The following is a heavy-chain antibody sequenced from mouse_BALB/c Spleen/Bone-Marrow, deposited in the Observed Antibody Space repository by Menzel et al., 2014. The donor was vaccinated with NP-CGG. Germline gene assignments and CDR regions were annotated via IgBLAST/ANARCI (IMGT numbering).Heavy chain of an antibody. CDR3: ARHAYYDQTEFSFMY. CDR1: GFTFSNYG. J-gene: IGHJ3*01. CDR2: ISGGGSYT. Sequence: EVLLVESGGGLVKSGGSLKLSCAASGFTFSNYGMSWVRQTPEKRLEWVATISGGGSYTFYSDSVKGRFTISRDNAKNNLYLQLSRLRSEDTSLYYWARHAYYDQTEFSFMYWGQGTLVTVSS. V-gene: IGHV5-9-2*01. D-gene: IGHD2-4*01.